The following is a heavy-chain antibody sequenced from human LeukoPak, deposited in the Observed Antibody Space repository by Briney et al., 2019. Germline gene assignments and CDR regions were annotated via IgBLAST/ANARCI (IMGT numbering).Heavy chain of an antibody. Sequence: GASVKVSCKASGGTFSSYAISWVRQAPGQGLEWMGRIIPILGIANYAQKFQGRVTITADKSTSTAYMELSSLRSEDTAVYYCARDWRDYGGNSDYWGQGTLVTVSS. D-gene: IGHD4-23*01. CDR3: ARDWRDYGGNSDY. CDR1: GGTFSSYA. J-gene: IGHJ4*02. V-gene: IGHV1-69*04. CDR2: IIPILGIA.